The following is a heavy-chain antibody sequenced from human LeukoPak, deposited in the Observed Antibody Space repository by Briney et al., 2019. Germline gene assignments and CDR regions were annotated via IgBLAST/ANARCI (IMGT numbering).Heavy chain of an antibody. J-gene: IGHJ4*02. V-gene: IGHV1-18*01. Sequence: ASVKVSCKTSGYTFTSYYISWVRQAPGQGLEWMAWISAYNGNTRYAQKFQGRVTMTTDTSTSTAYMELRSLRSDDTAVYYCARDPLRFGELLGYFDYWGQGTLVTVSS. CDR1: GYTFTSYY. CDR3: ARDPLRFGELLGYFDY. CDR2: ISAYNGNT. D-gene: IGHD3-10*01.